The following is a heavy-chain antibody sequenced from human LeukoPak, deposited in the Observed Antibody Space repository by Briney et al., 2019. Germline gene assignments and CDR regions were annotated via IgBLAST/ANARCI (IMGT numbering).Heavy chain of an antibody. V-gene: IGHV4-4*07. D-gene: IGHD3-22*01. CDR1: GGSISSYY. J-gene: IGHJ4*02. Sequence: SETLSLTCTVSGGSISSYYWSWIRQPAGKGLEWIGRIYTSGSTNYNPSLKSRVTMSVDTSKNRFSLKLSSVTAADTAVYYCAARDSSGYYLKGGFDYWGQGTLVTVSS. CDR3: AARDSSGYYLKGGFDY. CDR2: IYTSGST.